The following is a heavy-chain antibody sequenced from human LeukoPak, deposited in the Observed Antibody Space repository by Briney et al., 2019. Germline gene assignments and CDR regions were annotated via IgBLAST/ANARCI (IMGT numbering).Heavy chain of an antibody. V-gene: IGHV1-69*05. CDR2: IIPIFDIA. Sequence: ASVKVSCKASGGTFKSNAIGWVRQAPGQGLEWMGGIIPIFDIANYSQKFQGRVTITTDESTSTAYMELSSLRSEDTAVYYCATVGGDIVVVPAAISDEYYYYMDVWGKGTTVTVSS. CDR1: GGTFKSNA. D-gene: IGHD2-2*01. J-gene: IGHJ6*03. CDR3: ATVGGDIVVVPAAISDEYYYYMDV.